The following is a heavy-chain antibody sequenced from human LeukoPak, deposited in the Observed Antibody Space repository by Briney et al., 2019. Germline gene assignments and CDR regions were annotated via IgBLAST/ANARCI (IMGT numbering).Heavy chain of an antibody. CDR2: IYYSGST. V-gene: IGHV4-59*01. J-gene: IGHJ6*03. D-gene: IGHD6-19*01. CDR1: GGSISSYY. CDR3: ARGGSGWYSYYYYYMDV. Sequence: KPSETLSLTCTVSGGSISSYYWSWIRQPPGKGLEWIGYIYYSGSTNYNPSLKSRVTISVDTSKNQFSLKLSSVTAADTAVYYCARGGSGWYSYYYYYMDVWGKGTTVTVSS.